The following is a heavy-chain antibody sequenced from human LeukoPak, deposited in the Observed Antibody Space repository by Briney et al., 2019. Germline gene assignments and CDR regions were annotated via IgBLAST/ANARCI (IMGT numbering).Heavy chain of an antibody. D-gene: IGHD3-3*01. CDR1: GFTFSSYS. CDR2: ISSSSSYI. Sequence: GGSLRLSCAASGFTFSSYSMNWVRQAPGKGLEWVSSISSSSSYIYYADSLKGRFTISRDNAKNLLYLQMNSLRAEDTAVYYCAITIFGVVQPIPYYWGQGTLVTVSS. CDR3: AITIFGVVQPIPYY. J-gene: IGHJ4*02. V-gene: IGHV3-21*01.